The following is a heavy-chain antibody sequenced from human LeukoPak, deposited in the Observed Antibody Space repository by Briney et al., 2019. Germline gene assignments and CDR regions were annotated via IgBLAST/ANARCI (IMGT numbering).Heavy chain of an antibody. CDR1: GGSISNYY. CDR3: AREKDYGDSRGLDP. D-gene: IGHD4-17*01. CDR2: INTSGNT. Sequence: SETLSLTCTVSGGSISNYYWSWIRQPAGTGLEWIGRINTSGNTNYNPSLKSRVTISVDTTKTQVSLKLSSVTAADPAVYYCAREKDYGDSRGLDPWGQGTLVTVSS. J-gene: IGHJ5*02. V-gene: IGHV4-4*07.